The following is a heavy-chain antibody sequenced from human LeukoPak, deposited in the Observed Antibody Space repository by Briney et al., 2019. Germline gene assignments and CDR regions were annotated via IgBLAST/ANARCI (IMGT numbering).Heavy chain of an antibody. V-gene: IGHV4-34*01. D-gene: IGHD2-2*01. Sequence: SETLSLTCAVYGGSFSGYYWSWVRQPPGKGLEWIGEINHSGSTNYNPSLKSRVTISVDTSKNQFSLKLSSVTAADTAVYYCARSLYCSSTSCSGFDPWGQGTLVTVSS. CDR3: ARSLYCSSTSCSGFDP. CDR2: INHSGST. CDR1: GGSFSGYY. J-gene: IGHJ5*02.